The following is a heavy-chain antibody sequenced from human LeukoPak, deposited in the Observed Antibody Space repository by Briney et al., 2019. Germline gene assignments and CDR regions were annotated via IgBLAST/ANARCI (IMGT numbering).Heavy chain of an antibody. CDR1: NDSMSGYY. D-gene: IGHD3-3*01. CDR2: INHSGST. CDR3: ARGGYLGHYDFWSGYYRGPFDY. Sequence: SETLSLTCTVSNDSMSGYYWSWIRQPPGKGLEWIGEINHSGSTNYNPSLKSRVTISVDTSKNQFSLKLSSVTAADTAVYYCARGGYLGHYDFWSGYYRGPFDYWGQGTLVTVSS. J-gene: IGHJ4*02. V-gene: IGHV4-34*01.